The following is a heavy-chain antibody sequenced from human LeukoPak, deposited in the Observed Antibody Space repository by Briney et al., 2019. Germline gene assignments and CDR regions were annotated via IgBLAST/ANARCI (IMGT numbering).Heavy chain of an antibody. Sequence: SETLSLTCTVSGGSFSTNSNYWGWIRQPPGKGLEWIGRLYYSGSTYYNPSLKSRVTISVDTSKNQFSLKLSSVTAADTAVYYCARPRGPKRRLRLGEVSWDRHPDAFHIWGQGTMITVSS. CDR1: GGSFSTNSNY. V-gene: IGHV4-39*01. CDR2: LYYSGST. J-gene: IGHJ3*02. D-gene: IGHD3-16*02. CDR3: ARPRGPKRRLRLGEVSWDRHPDAFHI.